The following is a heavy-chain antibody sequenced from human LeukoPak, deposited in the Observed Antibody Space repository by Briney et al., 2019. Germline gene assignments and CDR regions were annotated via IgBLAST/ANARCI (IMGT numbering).Heavy chain of an antibody. V-gene: IGHV3-48*03. CDR1: GFTFSSYE. CDR3: ARDRSPGNFDY. CDR2: ISSSGSTI. Sequence: GGSLRLSCAASGFTFSSYEMNWVRQAPGKGLEWVSYISSSGSTIYYADSVKGRFTISRDNAKNSLYPQMNSLRAEDTAVYYCARDRSPGNFDYWGQGTLVTVSS. J-gene: IGHJ4*02. D-gene: IGHD3-10*01.